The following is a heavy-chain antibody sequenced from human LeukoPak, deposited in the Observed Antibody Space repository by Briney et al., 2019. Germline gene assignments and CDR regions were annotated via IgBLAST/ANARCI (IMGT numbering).Heavy chain of an antibody. D-gene: IGHD3-10*01. J-gene: IGHJ5*02. CDR1: GGSISSYY. CDR3: ARWYYGSGSHPPGWFDP. V-gene: IGHV4-4*07. CDR2: IYTSGST. Sequence: PSETLSLTCTVSGGSISSYYWSWIRQPAGKGLEWIGRIYTSGSTNYNPSLKSRVTMSVDTSKNQFSLKLSSVTAADTAVYYCARWYYGSGSHPPGWFDPWGQGTLVTVSS.